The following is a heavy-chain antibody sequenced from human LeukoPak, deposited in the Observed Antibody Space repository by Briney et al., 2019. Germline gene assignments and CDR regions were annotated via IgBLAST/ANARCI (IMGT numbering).Heavy chain of an antibody. V-gene: IGHV4-59*12. J-gene: IGHJ4*02. Sequence: SETLSLTCTVSGGSISSYYWSWIRQPPGKGLEWIGYIYYSGSTNYNPSLKSRVTISVDTSKNQVSLKLSSVTAADTAVYYCAVTDVLTGYPYYFDYWGQGTLVTVSS. CDR3: AVTDVLTGYPYYFDY. D-gene: IGHD3-9*01. CDR1: GGSISSYY. CDR2: IYYSGST.